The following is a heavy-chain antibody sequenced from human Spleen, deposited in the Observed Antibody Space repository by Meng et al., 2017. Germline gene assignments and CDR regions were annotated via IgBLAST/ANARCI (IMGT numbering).Heavy chain of an antibody. CDR1: GFTFDDYD. CDR2: ITWNGGTT. CDR3: ARGSRAQTITTSWFDP. J-gene: IGHJ5*02. D-gene: IGHD4-11*01. Sequence: ELQLGGAGGGVVRPGGSLRHHCAGSGFTFDDYDMNWVRQAPGKRLEWVSGITWNGGTTDYADSVKGRFTISRDNAKNSLYLQMNGLRAEDTALYHCARGSRAQTITTSWFDPWGQGTLVTVSS. V-gene: IGHV3-20*01.